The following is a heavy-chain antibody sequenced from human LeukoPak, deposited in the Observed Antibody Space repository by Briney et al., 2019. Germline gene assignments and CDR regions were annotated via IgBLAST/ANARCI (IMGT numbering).Heavy chain of an antibody. CDR2: IYTSGST. Sequence: SQTLSLTCTVSGGSISSGSYFWSWIRQPAGKGLEWIGRIYTSGSTNYNPSLKSRVTMSVDTSKNQFSLKLSSVTAADTAVYYCARDPGGYYDSSGFFDYWGQGTLVTVSS. J-gene: IGHJ4*02. D-gene: IGHD3-22*01. V-gene: IGHV4-61*02. CDR1: GGSISSGSYF. CDR3: ARDPGGYYDSSGFFDY.